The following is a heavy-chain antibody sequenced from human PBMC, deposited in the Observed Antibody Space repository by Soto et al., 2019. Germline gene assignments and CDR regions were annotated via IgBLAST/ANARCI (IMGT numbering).Heavy chain of an antibody. D-gene: IGHD5-12*01. CDR1: GGTFTSHT. J-gene: IGHJ2*01. CDR3: ARALSWSGDDWYFDL. Sequence: QAQLVQSGAEVKKPGSSVKVSCRASGGTFTSHTINWVRQAPGQGLEWMGRINPLLGATNYAPKFQGRITITADKSTNTGYMELSSLRSDDTAVFFCARALSWSGDDWYFDLWGRGTLVIVSS. V-gene: IGHV1-69*08. CDR2: INPLLGAT.